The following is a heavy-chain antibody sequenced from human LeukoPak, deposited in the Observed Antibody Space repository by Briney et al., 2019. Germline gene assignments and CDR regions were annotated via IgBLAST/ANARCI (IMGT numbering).Heavy chain of an antibody. CDR1: GYTFTGYY. CDR2: INPSGGST. Sequence: GASVKVSCKASGYTFTGYYMHWVRQAPGQGLEWMGIINPSGGSTSYAQKFQGRVTMTRDMSTSTAYMELSSLRSEDTAVYYCARGSIPRSYYYGSGSCDYWGQGTLVTVSS. V-gene: IGHV1-46*01. CDR3: ARGSIPRSYYYGSGSCDY. J-gene: IGHJ4*02. D-gene: IGHD3-10*01.